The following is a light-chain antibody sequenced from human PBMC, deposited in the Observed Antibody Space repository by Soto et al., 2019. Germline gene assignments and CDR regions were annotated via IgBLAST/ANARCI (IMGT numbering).Light chain of an antibody. CDR1: SSNIGNNY. CDR2: ENN. CDR3: AAWDDSLNGLYV. V-gene: IGLV1-51*02. Sequence: QSALTQPPSVSAAPGQEVTIYCSGSSSNIGNNYVSWYQQLPGTAPKLLIYENNKRPSGVPDRFSGSKSGTSASLAISGLQSEDEADYYCAAWDDSLNGLYVFGTGTKVTV. J-gene: IGLJ1*01.